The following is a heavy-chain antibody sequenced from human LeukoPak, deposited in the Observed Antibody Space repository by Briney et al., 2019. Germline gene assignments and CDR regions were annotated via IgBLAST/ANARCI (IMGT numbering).Heavy chain of an antibody. CDR1: GGSISTNY. CDR3: ARGGGYASPIGY. V-gene: IGHV4-59*01. CDR2: IYHSGST. Sequence: SETLSLTCTLSGGSISTNYWSWIRQPPGKGLEWIGYIYHSGSTNYNPSLKSRVTISVDTSNNQFSLKLSSVTAADTAVYYCARGGGYASPIGYWGQGALVTVSS. D-gene: IGHD5-12*01. J-gene: IGHJ4*02.